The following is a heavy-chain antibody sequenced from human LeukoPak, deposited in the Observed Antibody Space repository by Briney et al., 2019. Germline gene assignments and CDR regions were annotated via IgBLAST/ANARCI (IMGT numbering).Heavy chain of an antibody. D-gene: IGHD3-10*01. J-gene: IGHJ5*02. CDR2: INHSGST. CDR3: ARRGYYYGSGSYYYCIRNLLFHT. CDR1: GGSFSGYY. V-gene: IGHV4-34*01. Sequence: SETMSLTCAVYGGSFSGYYWSWIRQPPGKGLGWIGEINHSGSTNYNPSLKSRVTMSVDTSKTQFSLKLSSVAAADTAVYYCARRGYYYGSGSYYYCIRNLLFHTWGQGTLVTVSS.